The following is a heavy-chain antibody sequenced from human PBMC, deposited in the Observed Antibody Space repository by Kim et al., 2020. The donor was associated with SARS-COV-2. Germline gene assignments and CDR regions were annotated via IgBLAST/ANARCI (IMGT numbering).Heavy chain of an antibody. CDR3: ARAVSSARNLRDWFDP. Sequence: SETLSLTCAVSGASISTSNWWSWVRQPPGKGLEWIGEISPSGSTNYSPSLKSRLTLSIDKSKNLFSLNLNSVTAADTAVYYCARAVSSARNLRDWFDPWGQGALVSVSS. D-gene: IGHD6-19*01. CDR1: GASISTSNW. J-gene: IGHJ5*02. V-gene: IGHV4-4*02. CDR2: ISPSGST.